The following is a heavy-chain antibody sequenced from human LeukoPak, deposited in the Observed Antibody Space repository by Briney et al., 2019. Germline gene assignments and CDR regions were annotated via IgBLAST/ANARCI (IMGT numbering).Heavy chain of an antibody. CDR3: ARVIYSSSSISDY. Sequence: EASAKDSCKASGGTFSSYAISWVRQAPGQGLEWMGRINPNSGSTNYAQKFQGRVTMTRDTSLSTAYMELSRLRYDETALYYCARVIYSSSSISDYWGQGTLATVSS. J-gene: IGHJ4*02. V-gene: IGHV1-2*02. CDR1: GGTFSSYA. CDR2: INPNSGST. D-gene: IGHD6-6*01.